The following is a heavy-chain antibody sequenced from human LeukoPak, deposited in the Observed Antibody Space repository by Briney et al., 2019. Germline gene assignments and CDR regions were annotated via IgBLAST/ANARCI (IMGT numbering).Heavy chain of an antibody. D-gene: IGHD3-22*01. J-gene: IGHJ3*02. CDR3: ASRLPYYYDSSGYYLDAFDI. CDR2: IYYSGST. CDR1: GGSISSYY. V-gene: IGHV4-59*08. Sequence: SETLSLTCTVSGGSISSYYWSWIRQPPGKGLEWIGYIYYSGSTNYNPSLKSRVTIPVDTSQTQFSLKLSSVTAADTAVYYCASRLPYYYDSSGYYLDAFDIWGQGTMVTVSS.